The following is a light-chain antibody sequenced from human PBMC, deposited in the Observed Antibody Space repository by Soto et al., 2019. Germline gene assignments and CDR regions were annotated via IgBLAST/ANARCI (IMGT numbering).Light chain of an antibody. CDR1: QGISSF. J-gene: IGKJ4*01. V-gene: IGKV1-9*01. CDR2: AAS. CDR3: QQVDAYPST. Sequence: DIQMTQSPSSLSASVGDSVTITCRASQGISSFLAWYQQKPGKAPNLLIYAASTLQTGVPSRFSGGGSGTDFTLTIDNLQPEDFATYYCQQVDAYPSTFGGGTKVDIK.